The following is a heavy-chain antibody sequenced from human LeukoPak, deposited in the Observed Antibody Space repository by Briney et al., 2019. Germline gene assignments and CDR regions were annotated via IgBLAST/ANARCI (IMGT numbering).Heavy chain of an antibody. CDR3: ARPISGYDSSGYYL. CDR2: IYYSGST. V-gene: IGHV4-39*01. Sequence: RPSETLSLTCTVSGGSISSSSYYWGWIRQPPGKGLEWIGSIYYSGSTYYNPSLKSRVTISVDTSKNQFSLKLSSVTAADTAVYYCARPISGYDSSGYYLWGQGTLVTVSS. CDR1: GGSISSSSYY. J-gene: IGHJ4*02. D-gene: IGHD3-22*01.